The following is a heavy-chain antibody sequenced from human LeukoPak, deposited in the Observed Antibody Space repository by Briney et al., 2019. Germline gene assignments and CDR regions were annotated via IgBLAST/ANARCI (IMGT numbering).Heavy chain of an antibody. V-gene: IGHV3-30*02. Sequence: GSLRLSWAASGFPFSNYGMHWVRQTPGKGLEWVAFIRKDGSTVYNEDSVKGRFTISRDNSEGMVYLQMSSLRPEDTAVYYCAKDHPVFESWGLGTLVTVSS. J-gene: IGHJ4*02. CDR3: AKDHPVFES. CDR1: GFPFSNYG. CDR2: IRKDGSTV.